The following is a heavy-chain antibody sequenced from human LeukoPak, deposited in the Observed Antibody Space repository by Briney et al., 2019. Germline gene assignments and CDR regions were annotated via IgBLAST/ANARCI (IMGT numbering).Heavy chain of an antibody. J-gene: IGHJ6*02. CDR3: AKDTLSWSGYYGMDV. CDR1: GFTFSSYA. V-gene: IGHV3-23*01. Sequence: GGSLRLSCAASGFTFSSYAMSWVRQAPGKGLEWVSAISGSGGSTYYADSVKGRFTISRDNSKNTLYLQMNSLRTEDTALYYCAKDTLSWSGYYGMDVWGQGTTVTVSS. D-gene: IGHD6-13*01. CDR2: ISGSGGST.